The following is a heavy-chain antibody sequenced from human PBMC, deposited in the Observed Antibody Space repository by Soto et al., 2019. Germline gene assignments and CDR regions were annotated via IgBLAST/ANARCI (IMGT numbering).Heavy chain of an antibody. CDR3: ARDYGGDGYPYAFDI. V-gene: IGHV3-48*01. Sequence: PGGSLRLSCAASGFTFSGYSMNWVRQAPGKGLEWVSYISSSSDTIYYADSVKGRFTISRDNAKNSLYLQMNSLRAEDTAVYYCARDYGGDGYPYAFDIWGQGTMVTVSS. J-gene: IGHJ3*02. CDR2: ISSSSDTI. D-gene: IGHD2-21*01. CDR1: GFTFSGYS.